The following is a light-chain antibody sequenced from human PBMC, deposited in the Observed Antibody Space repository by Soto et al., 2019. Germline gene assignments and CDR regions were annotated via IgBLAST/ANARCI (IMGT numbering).Light chain of an antibody. CDR3: QQPSIWPPII. J-gene: IGKJ5*01. Sequence: IVLTQSPATLSLSPGERATLSCRASQSVRHYLAWYQQKLGQAPRLLIYDASNRATGIPARFSGSGSGTDFTLTISSLEPEDFAVYYCQQPSIWPPIIFGQGTRLEIK. CDR1: QSVRHY. V-gene: IGKV3-11*01. CDR2: DAS.